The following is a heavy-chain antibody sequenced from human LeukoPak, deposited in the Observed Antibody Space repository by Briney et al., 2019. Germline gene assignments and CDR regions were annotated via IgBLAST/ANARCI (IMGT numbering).Heavy chain of an antibody. CDR3: AKDGSGSPPPGEYYFDY. V-gene: IGHV3-23*01. Sequence: PGGSLRLSCAASGFTFSSYAMSSVRQAPGKGLEWVSAISGSDGSTYYADSVKGRFTISRDNSKTTLYLQMNSLRAEDTAVYYCAKDGSGSPPPGEYYFDYWGQGTLVTVSS. CDR2: ISGSDGST. D-gene: IGHD3-10*01. J-gene: IGHJ4*02. CDR1: GFTFSSYA.